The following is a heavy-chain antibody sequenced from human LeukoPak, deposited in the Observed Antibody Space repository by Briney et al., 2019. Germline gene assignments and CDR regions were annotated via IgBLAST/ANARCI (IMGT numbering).Heavy chain of an antibody. CDR3: ARDSPLMGY. CDR1: GFTFSSYS. D-gene: IGHD3-10*01. Sequence: GGSLSLSCAASGFTFSSYSMNWVRQSPGEGLEWVSSISSSSSYIYYADSVKGRFTISRDNAKNSLYLQMNSLRAEDTAVYYCARDSPLMGYWGQGTLVTVS. J-gene: IGHJ4*02. V-gene: IGHV3-21*01. CDR2: ISSSSSYI.